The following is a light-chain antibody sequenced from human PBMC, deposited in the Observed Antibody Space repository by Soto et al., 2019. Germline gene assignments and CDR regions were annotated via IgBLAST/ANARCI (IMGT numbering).Light chain of an antibody. CDR2: ASS. CDR3: QQSYSTLWT. J-gene: IGKJ1*01. Sequence: DIQMTQSPSSLSASVGDRVTITCRASQSISSYLNWYQQKPGKAPKLLIYASSSLQSGVPSRFSGSGSGTDFTLTISILHSEDFATYYCQQSYSTLWTFGQGTKVEIK. CDR1: QSISSY. V-gene: IGKV1-39*01.